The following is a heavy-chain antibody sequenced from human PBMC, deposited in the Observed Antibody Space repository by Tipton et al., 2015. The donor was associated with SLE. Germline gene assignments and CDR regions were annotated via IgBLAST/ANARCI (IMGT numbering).Heavy chain of an antibody. V-gene: IGHV4-59*08. J-gene: IGHJ4*02. Sequence: LRLSCSVSGGSISGYYWSWIRQPPGRGLEWIGYIYYTGSTNYNPSLKSRVTISVDTSKNQFSLNLSSVTAADTAVYYCARRRGVWYSYDYWGQGTLATVSS. D-gene: IGHD5-18*01. CDR3: ARRRGVWYSYDY. CDR1: GGSISGYY. CDR2: IYYTGST.